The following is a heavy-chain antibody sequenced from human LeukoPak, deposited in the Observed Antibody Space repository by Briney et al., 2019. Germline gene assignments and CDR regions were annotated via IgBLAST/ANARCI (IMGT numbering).Heavy chain of an antibody. Sequence: GASVKVSCKSSGYTFTSYDINGVRQATGQGLEWMGWMNPNSGNTGYAQKFQGRVTITRNTSISTAYMELSSLRSEDTAVYYCARDNSVGDVAWWFDPWGQGTLVTVSS. V-gene: IGHV1-8*03. D-gene: IGHD1-26*01. CDR2: MNPNSGNT. CDR3: ARDNSVGDVAWWFDP. CDR1: GYTFTSYD. J-gene: IGHJ5*02.